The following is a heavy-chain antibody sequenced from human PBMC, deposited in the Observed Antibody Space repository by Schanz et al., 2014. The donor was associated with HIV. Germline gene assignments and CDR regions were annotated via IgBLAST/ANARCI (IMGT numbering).Heavy chain of an antibody. CDR3: VRENNPRATRAFDI. J-gene: IGHJ4*02. Sequence: VQLLESGGGLVQPGGSLRLSCAASGFTFSSYGMHWVRQAPGKGLEWVAYISSSGNTINYADSVKGRFTISRDNSKNTLYLQMNSLRAEDTAVYYCVRENNPRATRAFDIWGQGTLVTVSS. CDR2: ISSSGNTI. CDR1: GFTFSSYG. D-gene: IGHD3-9*01. V-gene: IGHV3-48*01.